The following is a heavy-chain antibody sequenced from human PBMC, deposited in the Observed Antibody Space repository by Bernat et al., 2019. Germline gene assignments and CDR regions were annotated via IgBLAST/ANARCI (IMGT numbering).Heavy chain of an antibody. CDR2: IKQDGSER. CDR3: SYTLDY. D-gene: IGHD2-15*01. V-gene: IGHV3-7*02. CDR1: GFSFSDSW. Sequence: EVQLVESGGGLVQPGGSLRLSCAASGFSFSDSWMDWVRQAPVKGLEWVANIKQDGSERYYVDSVKGRFTISRDNAKNSVYLQMNSLRAEDTAVYYCSYTLDYWGQGTQVIVSS. J-gene: IGHJ4*02.